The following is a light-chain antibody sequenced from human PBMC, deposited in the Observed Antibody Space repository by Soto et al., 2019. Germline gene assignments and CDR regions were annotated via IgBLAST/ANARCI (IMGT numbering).Light chain of an antibody. CDR1: QSVSSM. Sequence: EIVMTQSPATLSVSPGEGATLSCRASQSVSSMLAWYQQKPGQAPRLLIYGASTRATGIPARFSGSGSGTEFTLIISRLEPEDFAVYYCQQYGSSPWTFGQGTKVDIK. CDR3: QQYGSSPWT. CDR2: GAS. J-gene: IGKJ1*01. V-gene: IGKV3-15*01.